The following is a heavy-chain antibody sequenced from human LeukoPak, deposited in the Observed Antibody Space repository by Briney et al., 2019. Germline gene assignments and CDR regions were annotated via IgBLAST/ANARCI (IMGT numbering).Heavy chain of an antibody. V-gene: IGHV5-51*01. D-gene: IGHD6-19*01. CDR3: ARHPTYTRGWPLDF. Sequence: GESLKISCQDFGYSVSNHWIGWVRQMPGKDLEWMGIIYLGDSETKYSPSFQGQVTITADKSISTAYLQWSSLKASDTAIYYCARHPTYTRGWPLDFWGQGTLVTVSS. CDR2: IYLGDSET. CDR1: GYSVSNHW. J-gene: IGHJ4*02.